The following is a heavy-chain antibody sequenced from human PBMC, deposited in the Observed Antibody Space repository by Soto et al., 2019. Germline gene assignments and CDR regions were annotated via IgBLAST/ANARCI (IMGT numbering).Heavy chain of an antibody. J-gene: IGHJ6*02. CDR1: GYTFTSYG. CDR3: ASDLGYGPYSYYRYRWGI. V-gene: IGHV1-18*01. Sequence: ASVKVSCKASGYTFTSYGISWVRQAPGQGLEWMGWISAYNGNTNYAQKLQGRVTMTTDTSTSTAYMELRSLRSDDTAVYYCASDLGYGPYSYYRYRWGIRGQGTTCTVSS. D-gene: IGHD1-26*01. CDR2: ISAYNGNT.